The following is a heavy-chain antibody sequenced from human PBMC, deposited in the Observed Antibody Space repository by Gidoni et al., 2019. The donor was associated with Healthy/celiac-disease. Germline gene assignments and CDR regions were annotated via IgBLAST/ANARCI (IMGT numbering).Heavy chain of an antibody. CDR3: AREDGIAVAGTEWFDP. V-gene: IGHV3-33*01. CDR1: GFTFSSYG. D-gene: IGHD6-19*01. CDR2: IWYDGSNK. J-gene: IGHJ5*02. Sequence: QVQLVESGGGVVQPRRSLRLSCAASGFTFSSYGMPRVRQAPGKGLGWVAVIWYDGSNKYYADSEKGRFTISRDNSKNTLYLQMNSLRAEDTAVYYCAREDGIAVAGTEWFDPWGQGTLVTVSS.